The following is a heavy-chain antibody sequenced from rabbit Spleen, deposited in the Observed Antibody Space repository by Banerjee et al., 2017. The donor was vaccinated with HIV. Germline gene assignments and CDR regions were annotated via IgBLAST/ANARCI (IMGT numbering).Heavy chain of an antibody. V-gene: IGHV1S40*01. CDR3: ARETKWSVYAFDL. CDR2: ISGGIGRT. J-gene: IGHJ3*01. CDR1: GVSFSTGHY. Sequence: QQLVESGGCLVKPGAPLTLPCNASGVSFSTGHYMRCVRQAPGKGLVWLACISGGIGRTRDSSWAKGRSAISRISSNTVTLQMPSLTAADTATFFCARETKWSVYAFDLWGQGTPVTVS. D-gene: IGHD6-1*01.